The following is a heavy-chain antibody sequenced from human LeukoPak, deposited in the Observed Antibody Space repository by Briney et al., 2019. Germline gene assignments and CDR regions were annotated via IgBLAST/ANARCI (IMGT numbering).Heavy chain of an antibody. V-gene: IGHV1-2*02. CDR3: ARSAHLTGFAF. D-gene: IGHD3-9*01. CDR2: INPNSGGT. J-gene: IGHJ4*02. CDR1: GYTFIGYY. Sequence: SXTVSCKASGYTFIGYYMHWVRQAPGQGLEWMGWINPNSGGTNYAQKFQGRVTMTRDTSISTAYMELSRLRSDDTAVYYCARSAHLTGFAFWGQGTLVTXSS.